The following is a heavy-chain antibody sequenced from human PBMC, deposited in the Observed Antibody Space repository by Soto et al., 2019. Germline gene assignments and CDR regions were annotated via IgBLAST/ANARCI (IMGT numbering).Heavy chain of an antibody. J-gene: IGHJ5*02. CDR3: VGSGSYYWFDP. V-gene: IGHV4-39*01. CDR1: GGSISSNHNF. CDR2: IYHSGGT. Sequence: SETLSLTCTVSGGSISSNHNFWGWIRQPPGKGLEWIGSIYHSGGTFYNPSLKSRVTISVDTSKNQFSLKLSSVTAADTAVYYCVGSGSYYWFDPWGQGTLVTVSS. D-gene: IGHD3-10*01.